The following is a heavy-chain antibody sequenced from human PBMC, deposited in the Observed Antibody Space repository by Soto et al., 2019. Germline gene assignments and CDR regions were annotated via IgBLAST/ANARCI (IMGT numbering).Heavy chain of an antibody. D-gene: IGHD6-19*01. J-gene: IGHJ4*02. CDR1: GGSISSSSYY. CDR2: IYYSGST. Sequence: SETLSLTCTVSGGSISSSSYYWGWIRQPPGKGLEWIGSIYYSGSTYYNPSLKSRVTISVDTSKNQFSLKLSSGTAADTAVYYCARSLLGYSSGWLDYWGQGTLVTVSS. CDR3: ARSLLGYSSGWLDY. V-gene: IGHV4-39*07.